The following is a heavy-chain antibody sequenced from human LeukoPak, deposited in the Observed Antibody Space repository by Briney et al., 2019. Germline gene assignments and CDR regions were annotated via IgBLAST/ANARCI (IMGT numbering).Heavy chain of an antibody. D-gene: IGHD3-10*01. Sequence: PSETLSLTCAVYGGYFSGYYWSWIRQPPGKGLEWIGEINHSGSTNYNPSLKSRVSISADTSKNQVSLKLSSVTAADTAVYYCAHSTGSGAPTDGPADYWGQGTLVIVSS. CDR1: GGYFSGYY. CDR2: INHSGST. CDR3: AHSTGSGAPTDGPADY. J-gene: IGHJ4*02. V-gene: IGHV4-34*01.